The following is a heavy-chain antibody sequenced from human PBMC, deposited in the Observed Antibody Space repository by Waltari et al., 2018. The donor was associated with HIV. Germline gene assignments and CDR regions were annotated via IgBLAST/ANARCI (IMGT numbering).Heavy chain of an antibody. CDR1: GFIISDNY. D-gene: IGHD1-26*01. CDR3: ARDPRSSGYYGMDV. V-gene: IGHV3-53*01. Sequence: VQLVESGGGLIEPGRSLRPSCAASGFIISDNYMSWVRRAPGKGLAWVSVSYSGGSTYYAYSVKGRFTISRDNSKNTLSLHMNSLRAEDTAVYYCARDPRSSGYYGMDVWGQGATVTVSS. CDR2: SYSGGST. J-gene: IGHJ6*02.